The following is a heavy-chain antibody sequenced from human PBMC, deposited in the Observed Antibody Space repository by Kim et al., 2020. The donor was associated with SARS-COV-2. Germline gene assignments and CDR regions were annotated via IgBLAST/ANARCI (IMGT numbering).Heavy chain of an antibody. CDR3: AVDSHYYDSSGYYGSNDAFDI. D-gene: IGHD3-22*01. J-gene: IGHJ3*02. CDR2: ISAYNGNT. Sequence: ASVKVSCKASGYTFTSYGISWVRQAPGQGLEGMGWISAYNGNTNYSQKFQGRVTMTTDTSTSTAYMELRSRRSDDTAVYYCAVDSHYYDSSGYYGSNDAFDIWGQGTMVTVSS. CDR1: GYTFTSYG. V-gene: IGHV1-18*01.